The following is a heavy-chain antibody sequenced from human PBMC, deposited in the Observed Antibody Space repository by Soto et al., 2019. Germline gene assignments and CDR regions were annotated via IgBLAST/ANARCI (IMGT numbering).Heavy chain of an antibody. CDR2: IYNSGST. CDR3: ASGPSGDKVDS. J-gene: IGHJ4*02. D-gene: IGHD1-26*01. V-gene: IGHV4-30-4*01. CDR1: GGSTNNNKYF. Sequence: QVHLQESGPGVVEPSQTLSLTCTVSGGSTNNNKYFWSWIRQPPGSGLEWIGHIYNSGSTYSNPPLRTRLTISVDTSKNQVPLKLSPVTAADTAVYYCASGPSGDKVDSWCQGTLVSVSS.